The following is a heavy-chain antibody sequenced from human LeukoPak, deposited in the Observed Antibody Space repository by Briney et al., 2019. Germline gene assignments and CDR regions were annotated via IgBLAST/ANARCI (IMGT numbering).Heavy chain of an antibody. CDR1: GYTFTGYY. J-gene: IGHJ6*03. CDR3: ARSYNWNYDQVEIDYMDV. CDR2: INPNSGGT. V-gene: IGHV1-2*02. Sequence: ASVKVSRKASGYTFTGYYMHWVRQAPGQGLEWMGWINPNSGGTNYAQKFQGRVTMTRDTSISTAYMELSRLRSDDTAVYYCARSYNWNYDQVEIDYMDVWGKGTTVTVSS. D-gene: IGHD1-7*01.